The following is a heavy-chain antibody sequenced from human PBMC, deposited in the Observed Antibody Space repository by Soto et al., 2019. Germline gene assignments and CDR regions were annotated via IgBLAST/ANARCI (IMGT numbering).Heavy chain of an antibody. Sequence: EVQVVESGGGLVQPGGSLRLSCAASGFPFSSSWMHWVRQSPGKGLEWVALINRDGTNTNYADSVKGRFTISRDNAKNTLYLHMNSLRAEDTGVYYCAPAELSWGQGTLVTVSS. CDR3: APAELS. J-gene: IGHJ5*02. D-gene: IGHD1-7*01. CDR2: INRDGTNT. V-gene: IGHV3-74*01. CDR1: GFPFSSSW.